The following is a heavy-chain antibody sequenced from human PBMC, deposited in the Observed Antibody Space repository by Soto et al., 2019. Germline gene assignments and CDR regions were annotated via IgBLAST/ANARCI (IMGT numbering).Heavy chain of an antibody. V-gene: IGHV3-23*01. D-gene: IGHD3-3*01. CDR2: ISGSGGTT. Sequence: EVQLLESGGGLVQPGGSLRLSCAASGFTFSSYAMSWVRQAPGKGLEWVSAISGSGGTTYYADSVKGRFTTSRDDSKNTLYLRTNSLRAEDTAVYYCAKGTEEWVSVKGAFDIWGQGTMVTVSS. CDR1: GFTFSSYA. CDR3: AKGTEEWVSVKGAFDI. J-gene: IGHJ3*02.